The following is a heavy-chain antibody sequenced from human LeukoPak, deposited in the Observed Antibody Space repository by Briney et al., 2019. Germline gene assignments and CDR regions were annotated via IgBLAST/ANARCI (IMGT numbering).Heavy chain of an antibody. CDR2: INHSGST. Sequence: SETLSLTCAVYGGSFSGYYWSWIRQPPGKGLEWIGEINHSGSTNYNPSLKSRVTISVDTSKNQFSLKLSSVTAADTAVYYCARCGYSYEDAFDIWGQGTMVTVSS. CDR3: ARCGYSYEDAFDI. V-gene: IGHV4-34*01. D-gene: IGHD5-18*01. CDR1: GGSFSGYY. J-gene: IGHJ3*02.